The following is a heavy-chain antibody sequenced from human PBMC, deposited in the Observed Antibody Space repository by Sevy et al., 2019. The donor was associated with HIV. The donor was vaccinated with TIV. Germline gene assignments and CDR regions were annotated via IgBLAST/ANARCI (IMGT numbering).Heavy chain of an antibody. CDR1: GFSFSGSD. CDR3: VRGLQTHCDRTACPLDH. J-gene: IGHJ5*02. CDR2: IGTLGDT. V-gene: IGHV3-13*01. Sequence: GGSLRLSCAGYGFSFSGSDMHWVRQPTGKGLEWISSIGTLGDTFYADSVKGRFTISRDNAKSSLYLETSSLRAGDTALYYCVRGLQTHCDRTACPLDHWGQGTLVTVSS. D-gene: IGHD2-21*01.